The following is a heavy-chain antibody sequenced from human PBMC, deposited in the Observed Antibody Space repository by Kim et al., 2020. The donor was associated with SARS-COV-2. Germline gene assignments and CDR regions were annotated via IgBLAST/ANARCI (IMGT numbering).Heavy chain of an antibody. V-gene: IGHV3-73*01. CDR2: IRSKANSYAT. Sequence: GGSLRLSCAASGFTFSGSAMHWVRQASGKGLEWVGRIRSKANSYATAYAASVKGRFTISRDDSKNTAYLQMNSLKTEDTAVYYCTSLTSIFGVVSFDYWGQGTLVTVSS. CDR3: TSLTSIFGVVSFDY. D-gene: IGHD3-3*01. CDR1: GFTFSGSA. J-gene: IGHJ4*02.